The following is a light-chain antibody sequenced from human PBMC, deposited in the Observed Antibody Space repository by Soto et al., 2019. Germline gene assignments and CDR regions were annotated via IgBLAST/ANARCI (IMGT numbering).Light chain of an antibody. CDR3: CSYTATYAV. J-gene: IGLJ2*01. CDR2: DVT. V-gene: IGLV2-11*01. CDR1: SSDVV. Sequence: QSALTQPRSVSGSRGQSVTISCTGTSSDVVVSWYQQHPGKAPKLVISDVTNRPSGVPDRFSGSRSGNAASLTISGLQAEDEADYYCCSYTATYAVFGGGTKLTVL.